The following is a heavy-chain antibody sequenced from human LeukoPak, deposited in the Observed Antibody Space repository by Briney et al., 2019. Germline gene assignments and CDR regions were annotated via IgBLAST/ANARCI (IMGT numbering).Heavy chain of an antibody. CDR3: ARDGGWRSRSSSGSRGWYGMDV. J-gene: IGHJ6*02. CDR2: IYYSGST. CDR1: GGSISSGGYY. D-gene: IGHD3-22*01. Sequence: ASETLSLTCTVSGGSISSGGYYWSWIRQHPGKGLEWIGYIYYSGSTYYNPSLKSRVTISVDTSKNQFSLKLSSVTAADTAVYYCARDGGWRSRSSSGSRGWYGMDVWGQGTTVTVSS. V-gene: IGHV4-31*03.